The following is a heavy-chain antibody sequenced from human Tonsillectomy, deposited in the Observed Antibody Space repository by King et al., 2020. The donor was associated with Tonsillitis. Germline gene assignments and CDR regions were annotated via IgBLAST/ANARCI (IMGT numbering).Heavy chain of an antibody. J-gene: IGHJ3*02. CDR3: AKDIRGDYPFFAFDI. CDR1: GFTFDDYA. CDR2: ISWNSGSI. Sequence: QLVQSGGGLVQPGRSLRLSCAASGFTFDDYAMHWVRQAPGKGLEWVSGISWNSGSIGYADSVKGRFTISSDNAKNSLYLQMNSLRAEDTALYYCAKDIRGDYPFFAFDIWGQGTMVTVSS. D-gene: IGHD4-17*01. V-gene: IGHV3-9*01.